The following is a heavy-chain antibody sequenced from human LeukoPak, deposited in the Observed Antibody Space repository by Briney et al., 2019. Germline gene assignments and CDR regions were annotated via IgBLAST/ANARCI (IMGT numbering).Heavy chain of an antibody. CDR3: ARRGASHEEFDP. Sequence: GESLKISCKGSGYSFTNYWIVWVRQMPGKGLEWMGIIYPGDSDTRYNPSFQGQVTISADKSISTAYLQWGSLKASDTAMYYCARRGASHEEFDPWGQGTLVTVSS. V-gene: IGHV5-51*01. CDR1: GYSFTNYW. CDR2: IYPGDSDT. D-gene: IGHD1-26*01. J-gene: IGHJ5*02.